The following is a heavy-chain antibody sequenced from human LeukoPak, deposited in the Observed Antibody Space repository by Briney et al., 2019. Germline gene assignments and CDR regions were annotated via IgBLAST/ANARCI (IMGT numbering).Heavy chain of an antibody. CDR1: GFTFTVSY. CDR2: IIPILHQA. CDR3: AKGRGSDAFDI. J-gene: IGHJ3*02. Sequence: GASVKVSCKASGFTFTVSYIHWVRQAPGQGLEWMGRIIPILHQANYAQKFRDRVTITADESTSTAYMDLSSLRSEDTAVYYCAKGRGSDAFDIWGQGTVVTVSS. V-gene: IGHV1-69*11.